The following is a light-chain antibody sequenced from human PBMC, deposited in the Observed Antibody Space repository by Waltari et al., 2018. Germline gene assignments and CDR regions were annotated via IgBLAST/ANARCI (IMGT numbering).Light chain of an antibody. V-gene: IGLV3-21*02. CDR1: NIVRYS. CDR3: QVGDRNSGRV. J-gene: IGLJ1*01. Sequence: SYQLTQSPSVSVAAGQTASITSGGGNIVRYSVQWYHQKAGQKPVWPVHANTDRPSGIPEPFSGFQSSCTATLTISRGEGGDDAADYCQVGDRNSGRVFGSGTHVTVL. CDR2: ANT.